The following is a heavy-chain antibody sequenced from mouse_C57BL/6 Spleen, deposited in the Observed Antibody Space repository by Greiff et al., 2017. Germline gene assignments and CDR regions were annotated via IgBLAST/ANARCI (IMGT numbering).Heavy chain of an antibody. D-gene: IGHD2-2*01. CDR2: IPPNSGST. J-gene: IGHJ1*03. CDR3: ARCPIYYGYGGGYFDV. V-gene: IGHV1-64*01. CDR1: GYTFTSYW. Sequence: QVQLQQPGAELVKPGASVKLSCKASGYTFTSYWMHWVKQRPGQGLEWIGMIPPNSGSTNYNEKFKSKATLTVDKSSSTAYMQLSSLTSEDSAVYYCARCPIYYGYGGGYFDVWGTGTTVTVSS.